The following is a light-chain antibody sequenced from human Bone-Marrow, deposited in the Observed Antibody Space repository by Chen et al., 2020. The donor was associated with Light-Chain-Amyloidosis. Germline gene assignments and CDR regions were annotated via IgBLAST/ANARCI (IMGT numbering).Light chain of an antibody. CDR3: QVWDRSSGRPV. CDR1: NIGSTS. CDR2: DDR. J-gene: IGLJ3*02. V-gene: IGLV3-21*02. Sequence: SYVLTQPSSVSVAPGQTATIACGGNNIGSTSVPWYQQMPGQAPLLVVYDDRDRPSGIPERLSGSNSGNTATLTISRVEAGDEADYYCQVWDRSSGRPVFGGGTKLTVL.